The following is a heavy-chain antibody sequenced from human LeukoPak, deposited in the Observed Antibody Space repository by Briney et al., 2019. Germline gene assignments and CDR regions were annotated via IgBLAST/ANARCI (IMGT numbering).Heavy chain of an antibody. D-gene: IGHD3-22*01. CDR2: INHSGST. J-gene: IGHJ3*02. V-gene: IGHV4-34*01. CDR1: GGSFSDYY. CDR3: ARHRKRSSGYFGSGHDGFDI. Sequence: PSETLSLTCAVYGGSFSDYYWSWIRQPPGKGLEWIGEINHSGSTNYNPSLKSRVTISVDTSKNQFSLNLSSVTAADTAVYYCARHRKRSSGYFGSGHDGFDIWGQGTMVTVSS.